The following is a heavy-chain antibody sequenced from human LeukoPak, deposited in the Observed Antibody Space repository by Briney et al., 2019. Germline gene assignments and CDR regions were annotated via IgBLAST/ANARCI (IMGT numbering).Heavy chain of an antibody. V-gene: IGHV3-53*01. J-gene: IGHJ4*02. CDR3: SRAGSYRFDF. CDR1: GFTVSSNY. D-gene: IGHD3-16*02. Sequence: PGGSLRLSCAASGFTVSSNYMSWVRQAPGKGLEWVSVIYSGGSTYYADSVKGRFTISRDNSKNTLYLQMSSLRAEDTALYFCSRAGSYRFDFWGQGTLVTVSS. CDR2: IYSGGST.